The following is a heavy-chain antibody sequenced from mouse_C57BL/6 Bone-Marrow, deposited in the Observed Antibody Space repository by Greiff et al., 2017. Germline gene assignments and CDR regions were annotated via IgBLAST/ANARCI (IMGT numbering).Heavy chain of an antibody. CDR2: IYPGSGST. J-gene: IGHJ2*01. CDR1: GYTFTSYW. D-gene: IGHD1-1*01. V-gene: IGHV1-55*01. Sequence: VQLQQPGAELVKPGASVKMSCKASGYTFTSYWITWVKQRPGQGLEWIGDIYPGSGSTNYNEKFKSKATLTVDTSSSTAYMQLSSLTSEDSAVYYCARLDITTVVANDYWGQGTTLTVSS. CDR3: ARLDITTVVANDY.